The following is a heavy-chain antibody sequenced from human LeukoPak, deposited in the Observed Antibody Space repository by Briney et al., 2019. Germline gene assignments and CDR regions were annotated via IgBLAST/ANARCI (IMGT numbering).Heavy chain of an antibody. CDR1: GXXISSYY. CDR2: IYTSGST. V-gene: IGHV4-4*07. J-gene: IGHJ4*02. CDR3: ARDIAVAGTSYFDY. Sequence: CXVSGXXISSYYWSWIRQPAGKGLEWIGRIYTSGSTNYNPSLKSRVTMSVDTSKNQFSLKLSSVTAADTAVYYCARDIAVAGTSYFDYWGQGTLVTVSS. D-gene: IGHD6-19*01.